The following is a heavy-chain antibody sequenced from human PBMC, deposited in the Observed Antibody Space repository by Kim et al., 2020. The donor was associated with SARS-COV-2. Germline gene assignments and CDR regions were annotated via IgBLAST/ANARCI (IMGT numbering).Heavy chain of an antibody. CDR2: INGDGSDT. D-gene: IGHD3-22*01. J-gene: IGHJ1*01. Sequence: GGSLRLSCVASGFTFSNYWMNWVRQVPGKGLMWVSRINGDGSDTDYADSVKGRFTISRDNAKNTVYLQMNSLRADDTAVYYCARFAFYDSSGYYGYFQPWGQGTLVAASS. CDR1: GFTFSNYW. V-gene: IGHV3-74*01. CDR3: ARFAFYDSSGYYGYFQP.